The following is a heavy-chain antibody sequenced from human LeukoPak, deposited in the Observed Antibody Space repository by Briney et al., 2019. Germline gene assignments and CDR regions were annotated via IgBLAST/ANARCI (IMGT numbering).Heavy chain of an antibody. V-gene: IGHV3-23*01. CDR2: ISGSGGST. D-gene: IGHD3-3*01. J-gene: IGHJ4*02. CDR3: AKPSMTIFGVVILYFDY. CDR1: GFTFSSYA. Sequence: PGGSLRLSCAASGFTFSSYAMSWVRQAPGKGLEWVSAISGSGGSTYYADSVKGRFTISRDNSKNTLYLQMNSLRAEDTAVYYCAKPSMTIFGVVILYFDYGGQGTLVSVSS.